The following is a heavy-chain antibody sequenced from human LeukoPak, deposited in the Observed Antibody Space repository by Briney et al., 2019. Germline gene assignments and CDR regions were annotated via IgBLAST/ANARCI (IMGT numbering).Heavy chain of an antibody. CDR1: GGSISSYY. J-gene: IGHJ4*02. Sequence: SETLSLTCTVSGGSISSYYWSWIRQPPGKGLEWIGSIYYSGSTYYNPSLKSRVTISVDTSKNQFSLKLSSVTAADTAVYYCARGRRWANDYWGQGTLVTVSS. V-gene: IGHV4-59*12. CDR2: IYYSGST. CDR3: ARGRRWANDY. D-gene: IGHD4-23*01.